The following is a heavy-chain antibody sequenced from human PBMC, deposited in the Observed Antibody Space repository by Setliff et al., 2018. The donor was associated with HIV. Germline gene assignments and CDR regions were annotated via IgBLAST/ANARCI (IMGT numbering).Heavy chain of an antibody. Sequence: GGSLRLSCAASGFTFSSYWMSWVRQAPGKGLEWVANIKEDGSEKYYVDSVKGRFTISRDNAQNSLYLQMSSLKVEDTAVYHCARDLAYWGQGTLVTVSS. V-gene: IGHV3-7*03. CDR1: GFTFSSYW. CDR3: ARDLAY. J-gene: IGHJ4*02. CDR2: IKEDGSEK.